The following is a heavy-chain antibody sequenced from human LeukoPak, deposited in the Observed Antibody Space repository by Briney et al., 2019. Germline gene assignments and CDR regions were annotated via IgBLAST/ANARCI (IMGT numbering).Heavy chain of an antibody. CDR1: GFTFSSNA. J-gene: IGHJ4*02. Sequence: GGSLRLSCAASGFTFSSNAMRWVRQAPGKGLEWVSAIGASGATTYYADSVKGRFTISRDNSKNTLLLQMNSLRAEDTAVYYCAKVWAVSYFDYWGQGALVTVSS. V-gene: IGHV3-23*01. D-gene: IGHD3-16*01. CDR2: IGASGATT. CDR3: AKVWAVSYFDY.